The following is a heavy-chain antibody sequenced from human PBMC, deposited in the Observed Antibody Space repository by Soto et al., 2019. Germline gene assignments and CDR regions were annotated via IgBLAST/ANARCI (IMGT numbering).Heavy chain of an antibody. J-gene: IGHJ6*02. CDR1: GYTFTIYG. CDR3: ARGGDYDSLTGRGYYYGMDV. V-gene: IGHV1-18*01. D-gene: IGHD3-9*01. Sequence: QVQLVQSGAEVKKPGASVKVSCKASGYTFTIYGISWVRQAPGQGLEWMGWISAYNGNTNYAQKLKGRVTITTDTPTSTAYMELRSLRSDDTAVYYCARGGDYDSLTGRGYYYGMDVWGQGSPVTVSS. CDR2: ISAYNGNT.